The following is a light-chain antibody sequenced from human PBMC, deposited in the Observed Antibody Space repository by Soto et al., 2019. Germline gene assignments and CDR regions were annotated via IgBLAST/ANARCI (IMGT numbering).Light chain of an antibody. CDR3: QQYKSWFT. CDR2: DAS. V-gene: IGKV3-15*01. Sequence: IVMTQSPATLSVSPGERATLSCRASQSINNNLAWYQQKPGQAPRLLIYDASTGATDIPARFSGSGSGTEFTLTISSLQSEASAVYYWQQYKSWFTFGQGTKLEIK. CDR1: QSINNN. J-gene: IGKJ2*01.